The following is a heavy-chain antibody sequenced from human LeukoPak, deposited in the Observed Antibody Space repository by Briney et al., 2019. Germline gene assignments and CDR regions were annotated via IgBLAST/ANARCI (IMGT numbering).Heavy chain of an antibody. CDR3: VRHVGYCDGGSCYEGFDP. CDR1: GGSISSYY. Sequence: TSETLSLTCTISGGSISSYYWSWIRQPVGKGLEWIGYIYYSRSSDYNPSLKSRVTISVDTSTNQLYLKLSSVTAADTAVYYCVRHVGYCDGGSCYEGFDPWGRGTLVAVSS. D-gene: IGHD2-15*01. V-gene: IGHV4-59*08. CDR2: IYYSRSS. J-gene: IGHJ5*02.